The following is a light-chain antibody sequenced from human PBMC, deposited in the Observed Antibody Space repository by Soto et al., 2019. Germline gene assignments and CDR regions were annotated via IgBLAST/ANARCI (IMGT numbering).Light chain of an antibody. CDR3: QQYDSSPQT. CDR1: QSVSSTY. J-gene: IGKJ4*01. V-gene: IGKV3-20*01. Sequence: ETVLTQSPGTLSLSPGERATLSCRASQSVSSTYLARYQQKPGQAPRLLIYGASSRATGIPDRFSGSGSGTGFTLTISRLEPEDFAVYYCQQYDSSPQTFGGGTKVEIK. CDR2: GAS.